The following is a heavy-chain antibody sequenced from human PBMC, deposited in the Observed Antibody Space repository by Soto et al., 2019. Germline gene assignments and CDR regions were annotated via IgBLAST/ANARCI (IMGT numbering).Heavy chain of an antibody. V-gene: IGHV4-59*08. Sequence: PPETLSLTCTVSGGSVNSYYWSWIRQPPGKGLEWIGCIYYSGSANYNPSLKSRVTMSVDTSKNLFSLKLSSVTAADTAVFYCARTSRGYDYNGYFDFWGHGTLVTVSS. CDR3: ARTSRGYDYNGYFDF. CDR1: GGSVNSYY. CDR2: IYYSGSA. J-gene: IGHJ4*01. D-gene: IGHD5-12*01.